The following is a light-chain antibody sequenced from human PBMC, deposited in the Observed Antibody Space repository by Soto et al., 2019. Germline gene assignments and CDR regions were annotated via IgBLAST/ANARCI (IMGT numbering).Light chain of an antibody. V-gene: IGKV3-20*01. J-gene: IGKJ5*01. CDR3: QQYGGFPIT. Sequence: EIVLTQSPDTLCVSPGERATIYCKASQRISSNLAWYQQKPGQAPRLLIYGASSRATGIPDRFSGGGSGTDFTLTISRLEPGDFAVYFCQQYGGFPITFGQGTRLEI. CDR1: QRISSN. CDR2: GAS.